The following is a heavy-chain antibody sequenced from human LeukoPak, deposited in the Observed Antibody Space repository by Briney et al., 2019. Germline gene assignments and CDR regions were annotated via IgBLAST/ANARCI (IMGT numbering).Heavy chain of an antibody. D-gene: IGHD3-22*01. CDR3: ARAQRYYYDSSANYYYYYYMDV. Sequence: KVSCKASGGTFSSYAISWVRQAPGQGLEWMGRIIPIFGTANYAQKFQGRVTMTRNTSISTAYMELSSLRSEDTAVYYCARAQRYYYDSSANYYYYYYMDVWGKGTTVTVSS. J-gene: IGHJ6*03. V-gene: IGHV1-69*05. CDR1: GGTFSSYA. CDR2: IIPIFGTA.